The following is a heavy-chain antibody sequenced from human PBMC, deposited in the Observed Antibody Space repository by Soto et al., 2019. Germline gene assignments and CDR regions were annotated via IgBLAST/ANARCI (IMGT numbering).Heavy chain of an antibody. Sequence: QVQLVQSGAEVKKPGSSVKVSCKASGGTCSSYAISWVRQAPGQGLEWMGGIIPIFGTANYAQKFKGRVTSTADESTSTAYLELSSLRSEDTAVYSCASIVVVTATFDYWGQGTLVTVSS. D-gene: IGHD2-21*02. CDR2: IIPIFGTA. CDR3: ASIVVVTATFDY. CDR1: GGTCSSYA. J-gene: IGHJ4*02. V-gene: IGHV1-69*12.